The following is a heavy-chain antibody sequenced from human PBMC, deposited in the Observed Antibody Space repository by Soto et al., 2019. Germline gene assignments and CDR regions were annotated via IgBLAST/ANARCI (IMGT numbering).Heavy chain of an antibody. CDR1: GYNFTSYG. V-gene: IGHV1-18*01. Sequence: QVQLVQSGAEVKKPGASVKVSCKASGYNFTSYGISWVRQAPGQGLEWMGGISTYNGNTNSAQKLQGRVTMTTDTSTSIAYMELRSLRSDDTAVYYCASDYSYGMFGYWGQGTLVTVSS. CDR3: ASDYSYGMFGY. CDR2: ISTYNGNT. D-gene: IGHD5-18*01. J-gene: IGHJ4*02.